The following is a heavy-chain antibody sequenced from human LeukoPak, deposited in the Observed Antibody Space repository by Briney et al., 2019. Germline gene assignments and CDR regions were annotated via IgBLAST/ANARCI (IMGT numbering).Heavy chain of an antibody. CDR3: AKDNSRGYSGYDSPGDYYYYYYMDV. D-gene: IGHD5-12*01. CDR1: GFTFSNYA. V-gene: IGHV3-30*04. J-gene: IGHJ6*03. CDR2: ISYDDTNK. Sequence: GGSLRLSCAASGFTFSNYALHWVRQAPGKGLEWVAVISYDDTNKYYVDSVKGRFTISRDNSKNTLYLQMNSLRAEDTAVYYCAKDNSRGYSGYDSPGDYYYYYYMDVWGKGTTVTVSS.